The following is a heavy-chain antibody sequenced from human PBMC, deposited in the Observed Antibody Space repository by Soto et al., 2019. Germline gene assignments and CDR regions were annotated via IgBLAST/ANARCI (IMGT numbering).Heavy chain of an antibody. CDR3: ARIPYGEGHFDY. Sequence: QVQLVESGGGVVQPGRSLRLSCAASGFTFSIYDMHWVRQAPGKGLEWVAVIWYDGSNKYYADSVKGRFTISRDNSKNTLYLQMNSLRAEDTAVYHCARIPYGEGHFDYWGQGTLVTVSS. CDR1: GFTFSIYD. V-gene: IGHV3-33*01. CDR2: IWYDGSNK. D-gene: IGHD3-10*01. J-gene: IGHJ4*02.